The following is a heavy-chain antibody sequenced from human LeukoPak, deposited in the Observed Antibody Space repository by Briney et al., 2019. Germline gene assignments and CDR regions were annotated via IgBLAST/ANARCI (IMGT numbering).Heavy chain of an antibody. CDR3: ASSPYYYDGSGPFEY. CDR2: IYPDDSDT. Sequence: GESLKISCKGSGYRFTSYWIGWVRQMPGKGLEWMGVIYPDDSDTRYSPSFQGQVTISADKSISTAFLQWSSLKVSDTAMYYCASSPYYYDGSGPFEYWGQGTRVTVSS. J-gene: IGHJ4*02. D-gene: IGHD3-22*01. V-gene: IGHV5-51*01. CDR1: GYRFTSYW.